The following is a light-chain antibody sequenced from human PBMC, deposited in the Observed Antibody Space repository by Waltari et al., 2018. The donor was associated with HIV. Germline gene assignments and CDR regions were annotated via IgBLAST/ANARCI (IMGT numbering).Light chain of an antibody. V-gene: IGLV1-40*01. CDR2: SNR. CDR3: QAYDSSLSAVM. J-gene: IGLJ3*02. CDR1: SSNIGAGYD. Sequence: QSLLTQPPSVSGAPGQRVTMSCTGSSSNIGAGYDVHWYQQLPGTAPRLLIFSNRTRPSGVPDRFSGSKSGTSASLAITGLQAEDEADYYCQAYDSSLSAVMFGGGTKLTVL.